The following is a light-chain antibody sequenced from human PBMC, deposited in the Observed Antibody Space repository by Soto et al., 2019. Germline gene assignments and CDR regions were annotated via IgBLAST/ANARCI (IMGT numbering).Light chain of an antibody. V-gene: IGLV2-14*01. CDR2: DVT. CDR3: SSYTSSNTPYV. J-gene: IGLJ1*01. CDR1: SSDAGGYNY. Sequence: QSALAQPASVSGSPGQSITISCTGTSSDAGGYNYVSWYQQHPVKAPKLMIYDVTNRPSGVSDRFSGSKSGNTASLTISGLQAEDEADYYCSSYTSSNTPYVFGTGNKVTVL.